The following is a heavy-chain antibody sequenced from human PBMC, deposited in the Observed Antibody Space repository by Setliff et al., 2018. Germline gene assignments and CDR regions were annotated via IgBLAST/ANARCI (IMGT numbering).Heavy chain of an antibody. D-gene: IGHD4-17*01. J-gene: IGHJ6*03. CDR2: IDHSGNT. Sequence: PGGSLRLSCATSGFTFSDYYWSWIRQPPGKGLEWIGEIDHSGNTNYNPSLESRVTISVDTSKNQFSLTLSSVTAADTAVYYCARETTMTYYFYYMDVWGKGTTVTVSS. CDR3: ARETTMTYYFYYMDV. V-gene: IGHV4-34*01. CDR1: GFTFSDYY.